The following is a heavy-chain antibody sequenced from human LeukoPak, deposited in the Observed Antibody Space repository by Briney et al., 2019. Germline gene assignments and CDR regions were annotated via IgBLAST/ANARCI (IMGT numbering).Heavy chain of an antibody. CDR2: VNHSGIT. D-gene: IGHD5-18*01. V-gene: IGHV4-34*01. CDR1: GGSFSGYY. J-gene: IGHJ5*02. CDR3: ARGPPGGYLDP. Sequence: SETLSLTCAGYGGSFSGYYWSWIRQPPGKGLEGIGEVNHSGITNYNPCLKSRVTISVDTSKNHFSLKLSSVTAADTAVYYCARGPPGGYLDPWGQGTLVTVSS.